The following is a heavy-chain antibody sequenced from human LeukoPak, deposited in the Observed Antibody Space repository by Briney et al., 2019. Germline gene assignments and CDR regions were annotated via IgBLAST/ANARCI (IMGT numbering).Heavy chain of an antibody. CDR3: AKVPSYIYDSSDLDY. J-gene: IGHJ4*02. CDR1: GYTFSSYS. V-gene: IGHV1-3*03. D-gene: IGHD3-22*01. CDR2: ISADNGNT. Sequence: GASVKVSCKASGYTFSSYSMHWVRQAPGQRLEWMGWISADNGNTKYSQEFQGRVTITRDTSASTAYMELSSLRSEDTAVYYCAKVPSYIYDSSDLDYWGQGTLVTVSS.